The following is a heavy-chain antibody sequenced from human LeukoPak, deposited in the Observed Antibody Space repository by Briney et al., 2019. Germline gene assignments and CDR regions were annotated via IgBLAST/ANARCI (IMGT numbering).Heavy chain of an antibody. CDR3: ARGDIYFDY. D-gene: IGHD3-16*01. J-gene: IGHJ4*02. Sequence: GASVKVSCKASGYTFTSYYMHWVRQAPGQGLEWMGWISAYNGNTNYAQKLQGRVTMTTDTSTSTAYMEVRSLRSGDTAVFYCARGDIYFDYWGQGTLVTVSS. CDR1: GYTFTSYY. V-gene: IGHV1-18*04. CDR2: ISAYNGNT.